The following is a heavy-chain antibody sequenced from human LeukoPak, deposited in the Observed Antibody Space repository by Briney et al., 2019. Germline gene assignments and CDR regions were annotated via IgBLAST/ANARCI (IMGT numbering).Heavy chain of an antibody. Sequence: GGSLKLSCGGSGFSFSSYAMSWVRQAPGKGLEWVSGISTSGGSTSYADSVKGRFTIFRDNSKNILFLQMNSLGAEDTALYYCAKGNGDFRSGYFSYYFYYIDAWAKGTTVTVSS. J-gene: IGHJ6*03. V-gene: IGHV3-23*01. D-gene: IGHD3-3*01. CDR1: GFSFSSYA. CDR2: ISTSGGST. CDR3: AKGNGDFRSGYFSYYFYYIDA.